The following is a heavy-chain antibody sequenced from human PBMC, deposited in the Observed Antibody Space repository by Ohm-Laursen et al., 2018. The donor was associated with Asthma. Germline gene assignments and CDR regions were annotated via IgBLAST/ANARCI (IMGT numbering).Heavy chain of an antibody. J-gene: IGHJ6*02. CDR1: GFTFSSYW. Sequence: SLRLFCSASGFTFSSYWMHWVRQAPGKGLVWVSRINSDGSSTSYADSVKGQFTISRDNAKNTLYLQMNSLRAEDTAVYYCARVLEVSSGWYYYYYGMDVWGQGTTVTVSS. CDR3: ARVLEVSSGWYYYYYGMDV. D-gene: IGHD6-19*01. CDR2: INSDGSST. V-gene: IGHV3-74*01.